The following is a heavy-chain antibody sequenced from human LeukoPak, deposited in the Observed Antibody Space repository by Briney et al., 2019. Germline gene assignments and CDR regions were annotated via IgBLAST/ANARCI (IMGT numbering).Heavy chain of an antibody. CDR2: IYSGGST. CDR3: ARGPAGYH. V-gene: IGHV3-53*01. Sequence: TGGSLRLSCAASGLTVSSNHMSWVRQAPGKGLEWVSVIYSGGSTDYADSVKGRFTISRDNLKNTLYLQMNSLRAEDTAVYYCARGPAGYHWGQGTLVTFSS. J-gene: IGHJ5*02. CDR1: GLTVSSNH.